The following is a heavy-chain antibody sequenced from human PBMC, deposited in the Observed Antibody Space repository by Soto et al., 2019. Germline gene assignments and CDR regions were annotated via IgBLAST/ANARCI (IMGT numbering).Heavy chain of an antibody. Sequence: PGGSLRLSCAASGFTFSSYSMNWVRQAPGKGLEWVSSISSSSSYIYYADSVKGRFTISRDNAKNSLYLQMNSLRAEDTAVYYCARDLPLGYCSGGSCPDAFDIWGQGTMVTVSS. V-gene: IGHV3-21*01. D-gene: IGHD2-15*01. J-gene: IGHJ3*02. CDR2: ISSSSSYI. CDR3: ARDLPLGYCSGGSCPDAFDI. CDR1: GFTFSSYS.